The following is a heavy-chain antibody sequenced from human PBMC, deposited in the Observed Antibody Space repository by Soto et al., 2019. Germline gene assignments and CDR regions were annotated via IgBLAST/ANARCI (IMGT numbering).Heavy chain of an antibody. CDR1: GAALSSGNYY. Sequence: KPSETLSLTCSVSGAALSSGNYYWSWIRQVPGKGLEWIGHIYVTGAVDYNPSLRDRITISQDMSERQFSLNLRLVTAADTAVYYCARLRIATNNYKWFDPWGQGTLVTVSS. CDR2: IYVTGAV. V-gene: IGHV4-31*03. J-gene: IGHJ5*02. CDR3: ARLRIATNNYKWFDP. D-gene: IGHD2-21*01.